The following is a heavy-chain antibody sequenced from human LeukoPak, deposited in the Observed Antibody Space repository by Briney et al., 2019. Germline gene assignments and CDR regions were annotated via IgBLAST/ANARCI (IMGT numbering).Heavy chain of an antibody. CDR2: IRYDGSNK. CDR1: GITFSSYG. J-gene: IGHJ3*02. Sequence: GGSLRLSCAASGITFSSYGMHWVRQAPGKGLEWVAFIRYDGSNKYYADSVKVRFTVSRDNSKNTLYLQMNSLRAEDTAVYYCAKDIGDYYDSSGYYPGDAFDIWGQGTMVTVSS. CDR3: AKDIGDYYDSSGYYPGDAFDI. D-gene: IGHD3-22*01. V-gene: IGHV3-30*02.